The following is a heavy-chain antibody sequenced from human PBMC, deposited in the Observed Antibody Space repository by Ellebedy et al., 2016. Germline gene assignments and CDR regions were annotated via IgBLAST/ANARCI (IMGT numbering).Heavy chain of an antibody. J-gene: IGHJ6*02. CDR1: GFTFSSYS. V-gene: IGHV3-48*04. D-gene: IGHD3-10*01. Sequence: GESLKISCAASGFTFSSYSMNWVRQAPGKGLEWVSYISSSSSTIYYADSVKGRFTISRDNAKNSLYLQMNSLRAEDTAVYYCARGAVGSGYGMDVWGQGTTVTVSS. CDR2: ISSSSSTI. CDR3: ARGAVGSGYGMDV.